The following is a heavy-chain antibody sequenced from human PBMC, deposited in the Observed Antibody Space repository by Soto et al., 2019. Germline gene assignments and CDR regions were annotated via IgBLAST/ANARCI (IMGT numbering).Heavy chain of an antibody. V-gene: IGHV4-59*01. CDR2: IYYSGST. CDR1: GGSISSYY. J-gene: IGHJ4*02. Sequence: PSETLSLTCTVSGGSISSYYWSWIRQPPGKGLEWIGYIYYSGSTNYNPSLKSRVTISVDTSKNQFSLKLSSVTAADTAVYYCARVAWDYYDSSGYFDYWGQGTLVTSPQ. D-gene: IGHD3-22*01. CDR3: ARVAWDYYDSSGYFDY.